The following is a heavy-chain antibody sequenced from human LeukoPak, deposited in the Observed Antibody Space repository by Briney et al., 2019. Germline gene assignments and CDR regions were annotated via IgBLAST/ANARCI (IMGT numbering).Heavy chain of an antibody. Sequence: ASVKVSCKASGYTFTSYDINWVRQATGQGLEWMGWMNPNSGNTGYAQKLQGRVTMTRNTSISTAYMELSSLGSEDTAVYYCARGRKWLRALDYWGQGTLVTVSS. CDR3: ARGRKWLRALDY. V-gene: IGHV1-8*01. D-gene: IGHD5-12*01. J-gene: IGHJ4*02. CDR1: GYTFTSYD. CDR2: MNPNSGNT.